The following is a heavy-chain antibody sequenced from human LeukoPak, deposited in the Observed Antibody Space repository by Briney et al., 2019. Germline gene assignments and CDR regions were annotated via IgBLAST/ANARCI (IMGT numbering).Heavy chain of an antibody. CDR1: GGSIGSYY. CDR3: ARVLIGNYDFWSGLFDY. V-gene: IGHV4-59*01. J-gene: IGHJ4*02. CDR2: IYYSGST. Sequence: PSETLSLTCTVSGGSIGSYYWSWIRQPPGKGLEWIGYIYYSGSTNYNPSLKSRVTISVDTSKNQFSLKLSSVTAADTAVYYCARVLIGNYDFWSGLFDYWGQGTLVTVSS. D-gene: IGHD3-3*01.